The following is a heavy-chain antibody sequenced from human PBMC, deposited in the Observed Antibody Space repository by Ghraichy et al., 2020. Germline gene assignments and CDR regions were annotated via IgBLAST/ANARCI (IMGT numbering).Heavy chain of an antibody. CDR3: ARAPDWNYDSTGYSDY. D-gene: IGHD3-22*01. CDR2: ISRTGTYI. Sequence: GGSLRLSCAASGFTFSTYSMNWVRQAPGKGLEWVSCISRTGTYIHYAGSVKGRFTISRDNAKNSLYLQMNSLRAEDTAVYYCARAPDWNYDSTGYSDYWGQGTLVTVSS. CDR1: GFTFSTYS. V-gene: IGHV3-21*06. J-gene: IGHJ4*02.